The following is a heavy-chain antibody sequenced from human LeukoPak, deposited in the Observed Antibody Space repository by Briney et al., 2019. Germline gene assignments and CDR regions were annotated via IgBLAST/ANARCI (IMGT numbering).Heavy chain of an antibody. CDR3: ARVGGITIFGVVIDWFDP. CDR2: IYTSGST. Sequence: PSETLSLTCTVSGGSISSYYWSWIRQPAGKGLEWIGRIYTSGSTNYNPSLKSRVTMSVDTSKNQFSLKLSSVTAADTAVYYCARVGGITIFGVVIDWFDPWGQGTLVTVSS. D-gene: IGHD3-3*01. V-gene: IGHV4-4*07. J-gene: IGHJ5*02. CDR1: GGSISSYY.